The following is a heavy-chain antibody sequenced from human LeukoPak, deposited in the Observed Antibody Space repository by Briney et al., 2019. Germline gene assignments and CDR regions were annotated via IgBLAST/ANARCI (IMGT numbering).Heavy chain of an antibody. CDR3: ARPYYDFWSGYYDAFDI. CDR1: GGSIGNYY. J-gene: IGHJ3*02. Sequence: SETLSLTCTVSGGSIGNYYWSWIRQPPGKGLEWIGRIYTSGSTNYNPSPKSRVTISVDKSKNQFSLKLSSVTAADTAVYYCARPYYDFWSGYYDAFDIWGQGTMVTVSS. D-gene: IGHD3-3*01. CDR2: IYTSGST. V-gene: IGHV4-4*07.